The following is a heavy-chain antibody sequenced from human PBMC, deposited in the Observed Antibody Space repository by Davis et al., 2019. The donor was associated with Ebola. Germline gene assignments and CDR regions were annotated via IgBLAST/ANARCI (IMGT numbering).Heavy chain of an antibody. J-gene: IGHJ4*02. V-gene: IGHV1-69*04. CDR3: ARDGEYDFWSGYYRFDY. Sequence: SVKVSCKASGGTFSSYTISWVRQAPGQGLEWMGRIIPILGIANYAQKFQGRVTITADKSTSTAYMELSSLRSEDTAVYYCARDGEYDFWSGYYRFDYWGQGTLVTVSS. CDR1: GGTFSSYT. CDR2: IIPILGIA. D-gene: IGHD3-3*01.